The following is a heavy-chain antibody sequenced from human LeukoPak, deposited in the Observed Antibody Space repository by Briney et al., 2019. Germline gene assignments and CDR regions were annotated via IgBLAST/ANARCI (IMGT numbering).Heavy chain of an antibody. CDR1: GFTFSSYG. CDR3: ASPYYDFWSGFPMI. J-gene: IGHJ3*02. CDR2: ISSSGSTI. D-gene: IGHD3-3*01. V-gene: IGHV3-48*03. Sequence: GGSLRLSCAASGFTFSSYGMNWVRQAPGKGLEWVSYISSSGSTIYYADSVKGRFTISRDNAKNSLYLQMNSLRAEDTAVYYCASPYYDFWSGFPMIWGQGTMVTVSS.